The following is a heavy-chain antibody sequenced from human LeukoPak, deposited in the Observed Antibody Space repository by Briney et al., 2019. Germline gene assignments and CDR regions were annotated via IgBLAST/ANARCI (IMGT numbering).Heavy chain of an antibody. CDR3: ARDRWGSGSYYNLDY. CDR2: IIPLPGTA. CDR1: RGTFRYYA. D-gene: IGHD3-10*01. V-gene: IGHV1-69*10. Sequence: ASVKVSCKASRGTFRYYAISWVRQAPGQGLEWMGGIIPLPGTANYAQKFQGRVTITADKSTSTAYMELSSLRSEDTAVYYCARDRWGSGSYYNLDYWGQGTLVTVSS. J-gene: IGHJ4*02.